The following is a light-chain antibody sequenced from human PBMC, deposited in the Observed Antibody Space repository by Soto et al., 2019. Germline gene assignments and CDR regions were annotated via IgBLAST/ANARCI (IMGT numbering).Light chain of an antibody. V-gene: IGKV3-20*01. J-gene: IGKJ2*01. CDR3: QQYGSSPVT. CDR1: QSVSSSY. Sequence: EIVLTQSPGTLSLSPGERATLSCRASQSVSSSYLAWYQQKPGQAPSLLIYGASSRATGIPDRFSGSGSGTDFTLTISSLEPDDFAVYYCQQYGSSPVTFGQGTKLEIK. CDR2: GAS.